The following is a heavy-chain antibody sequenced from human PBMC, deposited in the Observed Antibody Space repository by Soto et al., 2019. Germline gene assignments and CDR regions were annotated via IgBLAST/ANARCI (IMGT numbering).Heavy chain of an antibody. Sequence: ASLHVSCKASGYTFTGYYMHWVRQAPGQGLEWMGWINPNSGGTNYAQKFQGRVTMTRDTSISTAYMELSRLRSDDTAVYYCARDNRAMVNWYYYYYYGMDVWGQGTTVTVSS. D-gene: IGHD5-18*01. CDR2: INPNSGGT. CDR3: ARDNRAMVNWYYYYYYGMDV. J-gene: IGHJ6*02. CDR1: GYTFTGYY. V-gene: IGHV1-2*02.